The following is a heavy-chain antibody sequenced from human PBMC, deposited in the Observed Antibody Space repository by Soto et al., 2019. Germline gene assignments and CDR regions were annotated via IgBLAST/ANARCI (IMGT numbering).Heavy chain of an antibody. Sequence: SETLSLTCTVSGGPISVFNHYWDWIRQPPGKGLEWIGTIYYSGTTIYNPSLQSRVTISADKSISTAYLQWSSLKASDTAMYYCAIPFRRGPGAPYYYGMDVWGQGTTVTVSS. D-gene: IGHD3-10*01. CDR1: GGPISVFNHY. CDR2: IYYSGTT. CDR3: AIPFRRGPGAPYYYGMDV. J-gene: IGHJ6*02. V-gene: IGHV4-39*07.